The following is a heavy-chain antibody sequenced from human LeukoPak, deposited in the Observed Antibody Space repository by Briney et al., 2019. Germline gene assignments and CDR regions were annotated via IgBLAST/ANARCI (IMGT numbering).Heavy chain of an antibody. J-gene: IGHJ4*02. V-gene: IGHV1-69*13. CDR1: GGTFSSYA. D-gene: IGHD2-15*01. Sequence: ASVKVSCKASGGTFSSYAISWVRQAPGQGLEWMGGIIPIFGTANYAQKFQGRVTTTADESTSTAYMELSSLRSEDTAVYYCASRADCSGGSCYSKGFDYWGQGTLVTVSS. CDR3: ASRADCSGGSCYSKGFDY. CDR2: IIPIFGTA.